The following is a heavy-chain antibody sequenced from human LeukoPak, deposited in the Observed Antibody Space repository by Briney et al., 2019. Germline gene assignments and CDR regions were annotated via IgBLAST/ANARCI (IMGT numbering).Heavy chain of an antibody. CDR2: IYTSGST. J-gene: IGHJ5*02. Sequence: PSETLSLTCTVSGGSISSGSYYWSWIRQPAGKGLEWIGRIYTSGSTNYNPSLKSRVTISVDTSKSQFSLKLSSVTAADTAVYYCAREVGSGPISIKDHNWFDPWGQGTLVTVSS. CDR3: AREVGSGPISIKDHNWFDP. D-gene: IGHD3-10*01. V-gene: IGHV4-61*02. CDR1: GGSISSGSYY.